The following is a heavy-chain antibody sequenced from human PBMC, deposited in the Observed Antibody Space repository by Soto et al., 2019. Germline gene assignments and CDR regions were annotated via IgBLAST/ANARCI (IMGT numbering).Heavy chain of an antibody. V-gene: IGHV3-7*01. CDR3: ARSLGWRDTFDI. CDR2: IKHDGSDT. D-gene: IGHD6-19*01. CDR1: GFSFSSYW. Sequence: EVQLVESGGGLVQPGGSLTLSCAASGFSFSSYWMTWVRQAPGKELEWVANIKHDGSDTYYVGSVKGRFTISRDNAKNSLYLQMNSLIAEDTAVYYCARSLGWRDTFDIWGQGTMGTVS. J-gene: IGHJ3*02.